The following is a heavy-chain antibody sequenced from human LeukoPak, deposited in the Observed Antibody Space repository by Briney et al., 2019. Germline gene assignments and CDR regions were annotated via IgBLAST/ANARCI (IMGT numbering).Heavy chain of an antibody. CDR3: AGYSGTFGMIV. J-gene: IGHJ6*02. D-gene: IGHD1-26*01. CDR2: IHYTGNT. V-gene: IGHV4-59*01. Sequence: SETLSLTCTVSGGSISSYYWSWIRQPPGKGLEWIAYIHYTGNTNYNPSLKSRVTISIDTSKNQFSLKLNSVTAADTAVYFCAGYSGTFGMIVWGQGTTVTVSS. CDR1: GGSISSYY.